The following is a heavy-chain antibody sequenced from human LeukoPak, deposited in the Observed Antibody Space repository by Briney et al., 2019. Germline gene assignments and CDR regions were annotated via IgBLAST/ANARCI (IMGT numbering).Heavy chain of an antibody. CDR3: ARDHNYAFDN. Sequence: GGSLRLSCTASGFPFSDYSMNWVRQAPGRGLEWISYIGISSGNTKYADSVRGRFTISADNAKNSLYLQMNSLRVEDTAVYYCARDHNYAFDNWGQGTLVSVSS. CDR2: IGISSGNT. D-gene: IGHD1-1*01. CDR1: GFPFSDYS. J-gene: IGHJ4*02. V-gene: IGHV3-48*04.